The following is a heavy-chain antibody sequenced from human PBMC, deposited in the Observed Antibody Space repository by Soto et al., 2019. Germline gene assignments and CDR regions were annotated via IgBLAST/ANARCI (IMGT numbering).Heavy chain of an antibody. CDR3: ARAGSYGYFDY. CDR1: GFTFSSYA. J-gene: IGHJ4*02. V-gene: IGHV3-30-3*01. CDR2: ISYDGSNK. Sequence: QVQLVESGGGVVQPGRSLRLSCAASGFTFSSYAMHWVRQAPGKGLEWVAVISYDGSNKYYADSVKGRFTISRDNSKNTLYLQMNSLRAEDTAVYYCARAGSYGYFDYWGQGSLGTVFS. D-gene: IGHD5-18*01.